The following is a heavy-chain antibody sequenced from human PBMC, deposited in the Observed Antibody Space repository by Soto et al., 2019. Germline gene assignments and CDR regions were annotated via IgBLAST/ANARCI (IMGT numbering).Heavy chain of an antibody. Sequence: SETLSLTCAVYVGSFSGYYWSWIRQPPGKGLEWIGEINHSGSTNYNPSLKSRVTISVDTSKNQFSLKLSSVTAADTAVYYCARVIMVRGVIKAWFDPWGQGTLVTVPQ. CDR1: VGSFSGYY. CDR3: ARVIMVRGVIKAWFDP. J-gene: IGHJ5*02. V-gene: IGHV4-34*01. D-gene: IGHD3-10*01. CDR2: INHSGST.